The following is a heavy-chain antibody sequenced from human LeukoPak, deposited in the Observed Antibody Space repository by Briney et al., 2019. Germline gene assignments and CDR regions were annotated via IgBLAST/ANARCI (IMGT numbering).Heavy chain of an antibody. Sequence: PSETLSLTCTVSGGSITSSSYYWGWIRQPPGKGLEWIGSIFYSGSTYYNPSLKSRVTISVDTSKTQFSLKLSSVTAADTAVYYCARGATHYDSSGWFDPWGQGTLVTVSS. CDR1: GGSITSSSYY. J-gene: IGHJ5*02. CDR2: IFYSGST. D-gene: IGHD3-22*01. V-gene: IGHV4-39*01. CDR3: ARGATHYDSSGWFDP.